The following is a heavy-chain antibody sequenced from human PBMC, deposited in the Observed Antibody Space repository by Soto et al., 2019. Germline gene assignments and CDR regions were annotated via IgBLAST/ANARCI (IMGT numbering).Heavy chain of an antibody. J-gene: IGHJ5*02. Sequence: GWIRQPPGKGLEWIASVYYSGTPYYNPSLKSRVTISIDTSKTQISLKLKSLTAADTAVYYCVRADTAMDPPGSWGQG. V-gene: IGHV4-39*01. D-gene: IGHD5-18*01. CDR3: VRADTAMDPPGS. CDR2: VYYSGTP.